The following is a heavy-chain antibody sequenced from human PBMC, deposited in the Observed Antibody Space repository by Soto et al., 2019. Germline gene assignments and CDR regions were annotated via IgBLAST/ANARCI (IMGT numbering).Heavy chain of an antibody. D-gene: IGHD3-3*01. CDR3: AVRFLEWLLYTPRAEHLPH. V-gene: IGHV4-39*01. CDR2: IYYSGST. Sequence: LSLTCTVSGGSISSSSYYWGWIRQPPGKGLEWIGSIYYSGSTYYNPSLKSRVTISVDTSKNQFSLKLSSVTAADTAVYYCAVRFLEWLLYTPRAEHLPHWGQGTLVTVSS. CDR1: GGSISSSSYY. J-gene: IGHJ1*01.